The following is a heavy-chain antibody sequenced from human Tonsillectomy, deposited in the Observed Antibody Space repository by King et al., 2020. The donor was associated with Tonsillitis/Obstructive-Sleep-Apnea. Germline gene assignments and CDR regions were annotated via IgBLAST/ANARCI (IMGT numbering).Heavy chain of an antibody. J-gene: IGHJ4*02. CDR1: EFTFNTYT. Sequence: QLVQSGGGVVQSGRSLRLSCAASEFTFNTYTMHWVRQAPGKGLEWVAVISYDGSNTYYADSVKGRFTISRDNSKNTLYLQMNILRAEDTAVYYCARDPPGYFDWSLGLTNFYYWGQGTLVTVSS. CDR3: ARDPPGYFDWSLGLTNFYY. D-gene: IGHD3-9*01. V-gene: IGHV3-30*04. CDR2: ISYDGSNT.